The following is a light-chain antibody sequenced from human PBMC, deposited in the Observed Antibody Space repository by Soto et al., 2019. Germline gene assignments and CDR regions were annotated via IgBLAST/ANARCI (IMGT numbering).Light chain of an antibody. CDR2: DVS. CDR1: SSDGGGYKF. V-gene: IGLV2-14*01. J-gene: IGLJ2*01. CDR3: SSYTSSSTGVV. Sequence: QSVLTQPASVSGSPGQSITISCTGTSSDGGGYKFVSWYQQHPGKAPKLIISDVSSRPSGVSNRFSGSKSGNTASLTISGLQAEDEADYYCSSYTSSSTGVVFGGGTKVTVL.